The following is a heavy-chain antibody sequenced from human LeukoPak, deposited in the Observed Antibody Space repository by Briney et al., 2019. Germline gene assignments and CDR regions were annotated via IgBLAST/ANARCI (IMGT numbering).Heavy chain of an antibody. V-gene: IGHV4-38-2*02. CDR2: IYHSGNT. D-gene: IGHD2-21*02. CDR3: AGAHCGGDCYSGRAFDI. J-gene: IGHJ3*02. Sequence: SETLSLTCTVSGYSISSGYYWGWIRQPPGKGLEWIGSIYHSGNTYYKPSLKSRVTISVDKSKNQFSLKLSSVTAADTAVYYCAGAHCGGDCYSGRAFDIWGQGTMVTVSS. CDR1: GYSISSGYY.